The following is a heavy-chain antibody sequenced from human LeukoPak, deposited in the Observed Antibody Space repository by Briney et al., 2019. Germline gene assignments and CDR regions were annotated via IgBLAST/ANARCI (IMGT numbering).Heavy chain of an antibody. D-gene: IGHD3-22*01. CDR1: GGSISSYY. CDR2: IYTSGST. CDR3: ARDRFRYYYDSSGYYRPHYFDY. V-gene: IGHV4-4*07. Sequence: SETLSLTCTVSGGSISSYYWSWIRQPAGKGLEWIGRIYTSGSTNYNPSLKSRVTMSVDTSKNQFSLKLSSVTAADTAVYYCARDRFRYYYDSSGYYRPHYFDYWGQGTLVTVSS. J-gene: IGHJ4*02.